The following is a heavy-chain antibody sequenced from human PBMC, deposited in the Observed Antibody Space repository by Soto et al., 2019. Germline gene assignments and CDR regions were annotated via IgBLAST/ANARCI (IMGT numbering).Heavy chain of an antibody. CDR2: ISSDGSHQ. Sequence: QVQVVESGGGVVQPGTSLRLSCAASGFTFSVSAIHWVRQAPGKGLEWVAVISSDGSHQYYADSVRGRFTISRDNPKNTLYLQMNSLRAEDTAVYYCAMPYCRRTRCYLYYYGMDVWGPGTTVTVSS. CDR3: AMPYCRRTRCYLYYYGMDV. V-gene: IGHV3-30-3*01. D-gene: IGHD2-2*01. CDR1: GFTFSVSA. J-gene: IGHJ6*02.